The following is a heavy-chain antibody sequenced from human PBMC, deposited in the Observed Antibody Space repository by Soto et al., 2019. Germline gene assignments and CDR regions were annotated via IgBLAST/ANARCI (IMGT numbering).Heavy chain of an antibody. CDR2: VNNNGNT. Sequence: SETLSLTCNVSGGSVSGYHWSWIRQPPGKVLEWIGYVNNNGNTDYNPSLESRVTISVDTSRNQISLYLTSVTAADTAVYYCAREGYDSSGSVDYCGQGTLVTVSS. V-gene: IGHV4-59*02. J-gene: IGHJ4*02. CDR1: GGSVSGYH. D-gene: IGHD3-22*01. CDR3: AREGYDSSGSVDY.